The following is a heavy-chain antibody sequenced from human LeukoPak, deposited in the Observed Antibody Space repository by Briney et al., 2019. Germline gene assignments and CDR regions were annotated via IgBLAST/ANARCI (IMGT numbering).Heavy chain of an antibody. D-gene: IGHD2-15*01. J-gene: IGHJ3*02. Sequence: SETLSLTCTVSGGSVSSGSYYWSWIRQPPGKGLEWIGYIYYSGSTNYNSSLKSRVTISVDTSKNQFSLKLSSVSAADTAVYYCVTYCSGGSCYSADAFDIWGQGTMVTVSS. CDR1: GGSVSSGSYY. V-gene: IGHV4-61*01. CDR2: IYYSGST. CDR3: VTYCSGGSCYSADAFDI.